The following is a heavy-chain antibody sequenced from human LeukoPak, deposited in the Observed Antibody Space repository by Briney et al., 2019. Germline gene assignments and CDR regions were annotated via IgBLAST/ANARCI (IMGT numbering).Heavy chain of an antibody. CDR3: ARRSSSWPLGTDY. D-gene: IGHD6-13*01. CDR1: GYTFTSYD. J-gene: IGHJ4*02. CDR2: MNPNSDNT. V-gene: IGHV1-8*01. Sequence: ASVKVSCKASGYTFTSYDINWVRQATGQGLEWMGWMNPNSDNTGYAQKFQGRVTMTRNTSISTAYMELSSLRSEDTAVYYCARRSSSWPLGTDYWGQGTLVTVSS.